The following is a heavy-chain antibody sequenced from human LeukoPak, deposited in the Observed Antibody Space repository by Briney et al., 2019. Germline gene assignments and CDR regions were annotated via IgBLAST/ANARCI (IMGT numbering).Heavy chain of an antibody. CDR1: GGTFSSYA. D-gene: IGHD2-2*02. CDR3: ARVKVPAAIDYYYYMDA. CDR2: IIPIFGTA. V-gene: IGHV1-69*05. J-gene: IGHJ6*03. Sequence: SVKVSCKASGGTFSSYAISWVRQAPGQGLEWMRGIIPIFGTANYAQKFQGRVTITTDESTSTAYMELSSLRSEDTAVYYCARVKVPAAIDYYYYMDAWGKGTTVTVSS.